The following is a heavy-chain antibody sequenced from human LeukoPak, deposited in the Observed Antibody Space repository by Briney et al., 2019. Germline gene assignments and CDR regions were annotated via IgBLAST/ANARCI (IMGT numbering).Heavy chain of an antibody. J-gene: IGHJ4*02. V-gene: IGHV1-18*04. CDR3: ARFRIAVTGIPDY. CDR2: MSAHNGNT. CDR1: GYAFNTFG. D-gene: IGHD1-1*01. Sequence: GASVRVSCKASGYAFNTFGISWLRQAPGQGLEWMGWMSAHNGNTYYAQKFEDRITMTTDTSTSTAYMELRSLRSDDTATYYCARFRIAVTGIPDYLGQGTLVTVS.